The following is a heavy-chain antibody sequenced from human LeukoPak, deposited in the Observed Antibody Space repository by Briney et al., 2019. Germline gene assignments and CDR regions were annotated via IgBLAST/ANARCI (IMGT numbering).Heavy chain of an antibody. J-gene: IGHJ4*02. V-gene: IGHV3-21*01. CDR3: ARDPGPK. CDR1: GLTFSSYS. Sequence: GGSLRLSCAASGLTFSSYSMNWVRQAPGKGLEWVSSISSSSYIYYAGSVKGRFTISRDNAKNSLYLQMNSLRAEDTAVYYCARDPGPKWSQGTLVTVSS. D-gene: IGHD3-10*01. CDR2: ISSSSYI.